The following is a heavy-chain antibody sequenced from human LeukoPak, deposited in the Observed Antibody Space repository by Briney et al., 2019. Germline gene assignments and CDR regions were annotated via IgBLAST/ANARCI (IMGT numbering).Heavy chain of an antibody. CDR1: GGSISSYY. CDR2: IYYGGST. CDR3: ARDHSYYFGSGTSTLDV. Sequence: SETLSLTCTVSGGSISSYYWSWIRQPPGKGLEWIGYIYYGGSTNYNPSLKSRVTISVDTSKNQFSLKLNSVTAADTAVYYCARDHSYYFGSGTSTLDVWGQGTAVTVSS. J-gene: IGHJ6*02. D-gene: IGHD3-10*01. V-gene: IGHV4-59*12.